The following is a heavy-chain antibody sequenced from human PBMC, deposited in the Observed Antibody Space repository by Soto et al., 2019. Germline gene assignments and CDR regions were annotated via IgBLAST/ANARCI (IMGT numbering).Heavy chain of an antibody. Sequence: GSLRLSCAASGLTFSNAWMNWVRQAPGKGLEWVGRIRSKSDGGTTDYAAPVKGRFTISRDNAKNTLYLQMNSLRVEDTAVYYCAREVSHGYVLRGMDVWGQGTTVTVSS. CDR1: GLTFSNAW. D-gene: IGHD5-18*01. V-gene: IGHV3-15*07. CDR3: AREVSHGYVLRGMDV. CDR2: IRSKSDGGTT. J-gene: IGHJ6*02.